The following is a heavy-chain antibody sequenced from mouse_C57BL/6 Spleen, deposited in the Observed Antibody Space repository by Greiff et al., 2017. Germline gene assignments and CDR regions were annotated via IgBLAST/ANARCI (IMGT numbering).Heavy chain of an antibody. CDR1: GYTFTSYG. Sequence: VQLQQSGAELARPGASVKLSCKASGYTFTSYGISWVKQRTGQGLEWIGEIYPRSGNTYYNEKFKGKATLTADKSSSTAYMELRSLTSEDSAVYFCASRGSTVVATDYFDYWGQGTTLTVSS. CDR2: IYPRSGNT. J-gene: IGHJ2*01. V-gene: IGHV1-81*01. D-gene: IGHD1-1*01. CDR3: ASRGSTVVATDYFDY.